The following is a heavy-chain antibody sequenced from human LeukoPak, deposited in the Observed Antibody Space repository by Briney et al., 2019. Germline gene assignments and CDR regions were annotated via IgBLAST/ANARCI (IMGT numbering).Heavy chain of an antibody. D-gene: IGHD5-24*01. Sequence: GRSLRLSCTASGFTLGDYAMSWFRQAPGKGLEWVSAISGSGGSTYYADSVKGRFTISRDNSKNTLYLQMNSLRAEDTAVYYCAKDPSQTPWLDYWGQGTLVTVSS. CDR2: ISGSGGST. J-gene: IGHJ4*02. CDR1: GFTLGDYA. V-gene: IGHV3-23*01. CDR3: AKDPSQTPWLDY.